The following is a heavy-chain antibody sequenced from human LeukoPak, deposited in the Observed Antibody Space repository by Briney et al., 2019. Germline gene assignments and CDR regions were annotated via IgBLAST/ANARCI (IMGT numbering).Heavy chain of an antibody. D-gene: IGHD3-10*01. V-gene: IGHV4-34*01. CDR3: ARARGSGSYYRGNYYYGMDV. J-gene: IGHJ6*02. CDR2: INHSGST. CDR1: GGSFSGYY. Sequence: SETLSLTCAVYGGSFSGYYWSWIRQLPGKGLEWIGEINHSGSTNYNPSLKSRVTISVDTSKNQFSLKLSSVTAADTAVYYCARARGSGSYYRGNYYYGMDVWGQGTTVTVSS.